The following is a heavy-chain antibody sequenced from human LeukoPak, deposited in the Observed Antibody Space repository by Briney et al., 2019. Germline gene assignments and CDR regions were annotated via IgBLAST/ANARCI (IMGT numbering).Heavy chain of an antibody. CDR2: INPNSGGT. CDR1: GYTFTGYY. V-gene: IGHV1-2*02. J-gene: IGHJ3*02. D-gene: IGHD3-16*01. CDR3: ARDPGLGPFAGREDAFDI. Sequence: ASVKVSCKASGYTFTGYYMHWVRQAPGQGLEWMGWINPNSGGTNYAQKFQGRVTMTRDTSISTAYMELSRLRSDDTAVYYCARDPGLGPFAGREDAFDIWGQGTMVTVSS.